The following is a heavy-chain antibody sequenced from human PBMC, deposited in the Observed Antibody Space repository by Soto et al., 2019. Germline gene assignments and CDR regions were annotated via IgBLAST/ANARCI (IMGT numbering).Heavy chain of an antibody. CDR2: ISWNSGSI. CDR3: AKGSRGSWTGYGMDV. V-gene: IGHV3-9*01. Sequence: EVQLVESGGGLVQPGRSLRLSCAASGFTFDDYAMHWVRQAPGKGLEWVSGISWNSGSIGYADSVKGRFTISRDNAKNSLYLQMNSLRAEATSLYYCAKGSRGSWTGYGMDVWGQGTTVGVSS. D-gene: IGHD6-13*01. CDR1: GFTFDDYA. J-gene: IGHJ6*02.